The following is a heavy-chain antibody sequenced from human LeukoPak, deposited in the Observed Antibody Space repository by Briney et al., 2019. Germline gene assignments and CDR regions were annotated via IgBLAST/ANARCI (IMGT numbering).Heavy chain of an antibody. Sequence: QAGGSLRLSCAASGFTVSSNYMSWVRQAPGKGLEGVSVIYSGGSTYYADSVKGRFTISRDNSKNTLYLQMNSLRAEDTAVYYCARESEQQLAYYFDYWGQGTLVTVSS. CDR1: GFTVSSNY. D-gene: IGHD6-13*01. V-gene: IGHV3-53*01. CDR2: IYSGGST. CDR3: ARESEQQLAYYFDY. J-gene: IGHJ4*02.